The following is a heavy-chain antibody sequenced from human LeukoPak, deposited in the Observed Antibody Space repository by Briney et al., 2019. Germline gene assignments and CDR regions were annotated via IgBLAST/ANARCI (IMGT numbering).Heavy chain of an antibody. J-gene: IGHJ4*02. CDR1: GYTFISYG. Sequence: ASVKVSCKTSGYTFISYGFSWVRQAPGQGPEWMGWISAYDGNTNYAQKLQGRVTMTTDTSTSTAYMELRSLRSDDTAVYYCATTQTPNYYGSGSYQYWGQETLVTVSS. CDR2: ISAYDGNT. CDR3: ATTQTPNYYGSGSYQY. D-gene: IGHD3-10*01. V-gene: IGHV1-18*01.